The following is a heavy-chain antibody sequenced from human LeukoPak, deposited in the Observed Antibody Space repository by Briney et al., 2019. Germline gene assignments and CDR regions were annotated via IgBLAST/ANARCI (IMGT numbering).Heavy chain of an antibody. CDR1: GGSFSGYY. V-gene: IGHV4-34*01. CDR3: AREVGYYYGSSGYYGWFDP. Sequence: SETLSLTCAVYGGSFSGYYWSWIRQPPGKGLEWIGEINHSGSTNYNPSLKSRVTISVDTSKNQFSLKLSSVTAADTAVYYCAREVGYYYGSSGYYGWFDPWGQGTLVTVSS. CDR2: INHSGST. D-gene: IGHD3-22*01. J-gene: IGHJ5*02.